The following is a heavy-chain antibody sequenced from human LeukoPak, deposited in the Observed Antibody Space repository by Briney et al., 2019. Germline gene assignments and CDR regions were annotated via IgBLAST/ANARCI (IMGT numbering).Heavy chain of an antibody. CDR3: ARDVATMIVVVNGDAFDI. D-gene: IGHD3-22*01. CDR2: IYHSGST. CDR1: GYSISSGYY. Sequence: PSETLSLTCTVSGYSISSGYYWGWIRQPPGKGLEWIGSIYHSGSTYYNPSLKSRVTISVDTSKNQFSLKLSSVTAADTAVYYCARDVATMIVVVNGDAFDIWGQGTMVTISS. V-gene: IGHV4-38-2*02. J-gene: IGHJ3*02.